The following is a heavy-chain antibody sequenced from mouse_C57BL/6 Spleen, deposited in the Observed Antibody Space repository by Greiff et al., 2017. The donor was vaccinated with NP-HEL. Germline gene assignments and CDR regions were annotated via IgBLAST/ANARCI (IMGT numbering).Heavy chain of an antibody. CDR3: TSYGYDSYFDY. Sequence: QVQLQQSGAELVRPGASVTLSCKASGYTFTDYEMHWVKQTPVHGLEWIGAIDPETGGTAYNQKFKGKAILTADKSSSTAYMELRSLTSEDSAVYYCTSYGYDSYFDYWGQGTTLTVSS. D-gene: IGHD2-2*01. J-gene: IGHJ2*01. CDR2: IDPETGGT. V-gene: IGHV1-15*01. CDR1: GYTFTDYE.